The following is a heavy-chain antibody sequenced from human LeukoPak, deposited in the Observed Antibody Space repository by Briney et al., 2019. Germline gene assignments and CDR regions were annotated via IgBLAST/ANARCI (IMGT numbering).Heavy chain of an antibody. V-gene: IGHV1-69*06. CDR2: IIPIFGTA. CDR1: GGTFSSYA. Sequence: ASVKVSCKASGGTFSSYAISWVRQAPGQGLEWMGGIIPIFGTANYAQKFQGRVTITADKSTSTAYMELSSLRSEDTAVYYCARDAHSSIRLVLYGMDVWGKGTTVTVSS. D-gene: IGHD4/OR15-4a*01. CDR3: ARDAHSSIRLVLYGMDV. J-gene: IGHJ6*04.